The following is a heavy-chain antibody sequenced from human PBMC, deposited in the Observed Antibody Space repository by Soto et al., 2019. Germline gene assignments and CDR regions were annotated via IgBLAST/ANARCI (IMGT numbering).Heavy chain of an antibody. CDR2: ISGSRGST. J-gene: IGHJ4*02. D-gene: IGHD1-26*01. V-gene: IGHV3-23*01. CDR3: AKGIQWELTFDY. Sequence: HPGGSLRLSCAASGFTFSTYAMSWVRQAPGKGLEWVSAISGSRGSTYYADSVKGRFTISRDNSKNTLYLQVNSLRAEDTAVYYCAKGIQWELTFDYWGQGNLVTVSS. CDR1: GFTFSTYA.